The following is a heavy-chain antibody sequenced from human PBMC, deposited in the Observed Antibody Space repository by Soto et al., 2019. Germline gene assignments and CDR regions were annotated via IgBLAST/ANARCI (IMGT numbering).Heavy chain of an antibody. Sequence: ASVKISCKVSGYTLTELSMHWVRQAPGKGLEWMGGFDPEDGETIYAQRFQGRVTMTEDTSTDTAYMELSSLRSEDTAMYYCATFGDRRWWLQDFNYYYYGMEVWGQGTKVTVSS. D-gene: IGHD2-15*01. CDR3: ATFGDRRWWLQDFNYYYYGMEV. V-gene: IGHV1-24*01. CDR1: GYTLTELS. J-gene: IGHJ6*02. CDR2: FDPEDGET.